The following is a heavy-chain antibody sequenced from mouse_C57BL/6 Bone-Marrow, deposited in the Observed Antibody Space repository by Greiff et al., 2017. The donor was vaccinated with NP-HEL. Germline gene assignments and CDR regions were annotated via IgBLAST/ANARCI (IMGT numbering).Heavy chain of an antibody. D-gene: IGHD4-1*01. J-gene: IGHJ1*03. V-gene: IGHV5-4*01. CDR1: GFTFSSYA. CDR3: AREDWDWYFDV. Sequence: DVKLVESGGGLVKPGGSLKLSCAASGFTFSSYAMSWVRQTPEKRLEWVATISAGGSYTYYPDNVKGRFTISRDNAKNNLYLQMSHLKSEDTAMYYCAREDWDWYFDVWGTGTTVTVSS. CDR2: ISAGGSYT.